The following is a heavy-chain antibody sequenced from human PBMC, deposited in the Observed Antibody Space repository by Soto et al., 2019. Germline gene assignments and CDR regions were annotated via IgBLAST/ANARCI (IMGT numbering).Heavy chain of an antibody. CDR2: ISVSGHDT. CDR3: AKFQVEGYHNYYGMDV. Sequence: PGGSLRLSCAASGFTFSSYAFSWVRQAPGKGLEWVSTISVSGHDTYYADSVKGRFAISRDNSRDTLYLGMNSLRAEDTALYYCAKFQVEGYHNYYGMDVWGQGTTVTVS. J-gene: IGHJ6*02. CDR1: GFTFSSYA. V-gene: IGHV3-23*01.